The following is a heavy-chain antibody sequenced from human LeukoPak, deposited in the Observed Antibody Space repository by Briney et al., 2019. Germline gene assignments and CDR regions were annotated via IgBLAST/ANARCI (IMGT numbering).Heavy chain of an antibody. D-gene: IGHD3-10*01. CDR1: GGSISSYY. CDR3: ARLDSGNDAFDI. CDR2: IYTSGST. V-gene: IGHV4-4*09. J-gene: IGHJ3*02. Sequence: SETLSLTCTVSGGSISSYYWSWIRQPPGKGLEWIGYIYTSGSTNYNPSLKGRVTISVDTSKNQFSLKLSSVTAADTAVYYCARLDSGNDAFDIWGQGTMVTVSS.